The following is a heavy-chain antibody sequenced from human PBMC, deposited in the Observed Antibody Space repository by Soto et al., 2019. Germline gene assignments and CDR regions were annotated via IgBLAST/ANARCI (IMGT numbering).Heavy chain of an antibody. J-gene: IGHJ4*02. V-gene: IGHV4-4*02. CDR1: GASISSSNW. CDR2: IHHGGST. CDR3: ARYDYGSGDDYNIDY. Sequence: QVQLQESGPGLVKPSGTLSLTCAVSGASISSSNWWSWVRQPPGKGLEWIGEIHHGGSTNYNPSLQSRVTISVDKSKNPFSLNLSSVTAADTAVYYCARYDYGSGDDYNIDYWGQGTLVTVSS. D-gene: IGHD3-10*01.